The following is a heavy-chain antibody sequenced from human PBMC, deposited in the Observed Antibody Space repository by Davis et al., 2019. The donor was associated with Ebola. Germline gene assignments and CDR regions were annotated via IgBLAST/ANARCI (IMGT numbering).Heavy chain of an antibody. D-gene: IGHD5-18*01. CDR2: ISSSGTTI. J-gene: IGHJ6*02. V-gene: IGHV3-11*01. Sequence: GGSLRLSCAVSRFTFSDYYTSWIRQAPGKGLEWVSYISSSGTTIYYADSVKGRFTISRDNAKNSLYLQMNSLRAEDTAVYYCTASYGSGDVWGQGTTVTVSS. CDR3: TASYGSGDV. CDR1: RFTFSDYY.